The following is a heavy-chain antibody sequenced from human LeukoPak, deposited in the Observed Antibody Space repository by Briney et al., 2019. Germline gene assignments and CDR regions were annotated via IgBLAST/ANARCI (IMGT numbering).Heavy chain of an antibody. CDR3: ARRANNGSPGI. CDR2: IYDSGST. D-gene: IGHD1-26*01. J-gene: IGHJ4*02. CDR1: GGSIRSSYYY. V-gene: IGHV4-39*01. Sequence: SETLSLTCTVSGGSIRSSYYYWGWIRQPPGKGLEWIGSIYDSGSTYYNPSLKSRVTISVDTSKNQFSLKLNSVTAADTAVYYCARRANNGSPGIWGLGTLVTVSS.